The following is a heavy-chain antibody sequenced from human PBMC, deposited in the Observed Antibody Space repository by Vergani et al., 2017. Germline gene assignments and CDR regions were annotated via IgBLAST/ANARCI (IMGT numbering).Heavy chain of an antibody. J-gene: IGHJ4*02. CDR3: ARLEIYCSGGSCYGDY. Sequence: LQLQESGPGLVKPSETLSLTCTVSGGSISSSSYYWGWIRQPPGKGLEWVSRINSDGSSTSYADSVKGRFTISRDNAKNTLYLQMNSLRAEDTAVYYCARLEIYCSGGSCYGDYWGQGTLVTVSS. CDR2: INSDGSST. CDR1: GGSISSSSYY. V-gene: IGHV3-74*01. D-gene: IGHD2-15*01.